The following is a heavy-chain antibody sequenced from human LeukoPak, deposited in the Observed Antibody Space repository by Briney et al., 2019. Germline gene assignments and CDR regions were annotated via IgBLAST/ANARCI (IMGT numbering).Heavy chain of an antibody. CDR2: INHSGST. CDR3: ARGVRDCDYVWGSYRYKWFDP. CDR1: GGSFSGYY. V-gene: IGHV4-34*01. D-gene: IGHD3-16*02. J-gene: IGHJ5*02. Sequence: SETLSLTCAVYGGSFSGYYWSWIRQPPGKGLEWIGEINHSGSTNYNPSLKSRVTISVDTSKNQFSLKLSSVTAADTAVYYCARGVRDCDYVWGSYRYKWFDPWGQGTLVTVSS.